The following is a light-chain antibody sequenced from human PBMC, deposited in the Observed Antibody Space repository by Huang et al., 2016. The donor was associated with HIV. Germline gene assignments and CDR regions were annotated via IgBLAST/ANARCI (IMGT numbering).Light chain of an antibody. J-gene: IGKJ1*01. CDR1: QGVSEH. Sequence: EVLLTQSPATLSESPGATVTLSCRASQGVSEHVAWYQQRPGQSPRLVIYGASNRASGFPSRFSGRGSGTEFSLTISNLQSEDFAVYFCHQYYTLPRTFGQGTKVEI. CDR2: GAS. CDR3: HQYYTLPRT. V-gene: IGKV3-15*01.